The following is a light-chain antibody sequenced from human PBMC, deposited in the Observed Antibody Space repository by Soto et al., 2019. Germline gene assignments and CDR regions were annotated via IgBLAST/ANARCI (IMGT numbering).Light chain of an antibody. Sequence: QSVLTQPPSASGTPGQRVSMSCSGSRSNIGTNTVNWYQQFPGTAPKLVIYNNDERPSEVPDRFSGSKSGTSASLAISWLQSDDEADYYCAAWDDSLNGWVFGGGTKVTVL. CDR1: RSNIGTNT. J-gene: IGLJ3*02. CDR3: AAWDDSLNGWV. CDR2: NND. V-gene: IGLV1-44*01.